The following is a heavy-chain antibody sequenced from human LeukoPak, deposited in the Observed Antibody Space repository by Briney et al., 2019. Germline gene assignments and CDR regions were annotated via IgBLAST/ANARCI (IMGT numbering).Heavy chain of an antibody. CDR2: IGCLGCST. Sequence: GGSLRLSCAASGVRFSDFSMTWVRQAQGMGPELVSAIGCLGCSTYYADSLGGPFTISRDNSKDMLYLQMNSLQVEDTATYYCGKEGGAWGQGTKVTVSS. D-gene: IGHD3-16*01. J-gene: IGHJ5*02. CDR1: GVRFSDFS. CDR3: GKEGGA. V-gene: IGHV3-23*01.